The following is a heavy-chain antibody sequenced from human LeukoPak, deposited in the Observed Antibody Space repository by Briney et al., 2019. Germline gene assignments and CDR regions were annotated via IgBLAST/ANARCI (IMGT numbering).Heavy chain of an antibody. CDR1: GGTFSSYG. J-gene: IGHJ3*02. CDR2: INPSGGST. Sequence: ALVKVSCKASGGTFSSYGISWVRQAPGQGLEWMGIINPSGGSTSYAQKFQGRVTITRNTSISTAYMELSSLRSEDTAVYYCARATRKTYDYSNYDAFDIWGQGTMVTVSS. CDR3: ARATRKTYDYSNYDAFDI. D-gene: IGHD4-11*01. V-gene: IGHV1-8*03.